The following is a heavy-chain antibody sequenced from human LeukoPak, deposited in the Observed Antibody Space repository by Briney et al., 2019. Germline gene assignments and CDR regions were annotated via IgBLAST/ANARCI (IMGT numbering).Heavy chain of an antibody. J-gene: IGHJ3*02. D-gene: IGHD6-19*01. CDR3: ARQDSSGWYNAFDI. CDR2: MNPNSGNT. V-gene: IGHV1-8*01. Sequence: RASVKVSCKASGYTFTSYDINWVRQATGQGLEWMGWMNPNSGNTGYAQKFQGRVTMTRDTSISTAYMELSRLRSDDTAVYYCARQDSSGWYNAFDIWGQGTMVTVSS. CDR1: GYTFTSYD.